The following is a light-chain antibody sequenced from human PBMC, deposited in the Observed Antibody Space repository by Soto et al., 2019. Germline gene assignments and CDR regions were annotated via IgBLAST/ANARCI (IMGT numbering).Light chain of an antibody. CDR1: QSVSNNY. J-gene: IGKJ1*01. V-gene: IGKV3-20*01. CDR3: QQYGSSGT. Sequence: EIVLTQSPGTLSLSPWERATLSGMASQSVSNNYLAWYQQKPGQAPRLLIYGASNRATGIPDRFSGSGSGTDFTLTISRLEPEDFAVYYCQQYGSSGTFGQGTKVDIK. CDR2: GAS.